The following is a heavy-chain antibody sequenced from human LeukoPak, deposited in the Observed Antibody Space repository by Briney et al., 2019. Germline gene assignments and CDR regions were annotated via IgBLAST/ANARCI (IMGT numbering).Heavy chain of an antibody. Sequence: GGSLRLSCAASGFTFSIYAMSWVRQAPGKGLQWGSSITIRGESTWYVDSVKGRFTITRDNSETTLYLQMHSLRAEDTAVYYCAQRGGSGYEGFDYWGQGTLVTVSS. CDR2: ITIRGEST. CDR3: AQRGGSGYEGFDY. CDR1: GFTFSIYA. D-gene: IGHD5-12*01. V-gene: IGHV3-23*01. J-gene: IGHJ4*02.